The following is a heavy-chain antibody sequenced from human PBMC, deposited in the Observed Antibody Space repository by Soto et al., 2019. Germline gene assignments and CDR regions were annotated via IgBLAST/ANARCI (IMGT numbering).Heavy chain of an antibody. Sequence: SETLSLTCAVSGGSISSGGYSWSWIRQPPGKGLEWIAYTAYTGNTNYNPSLKSRVTISMDTSKNQLSLKLTSMTAADTAVYYCARGLRVVVPAASDYWGQGTLVTVSS. J-gene: IGHJ4*02. CDR1: GGSISSGGYS. V-gene: IGHV4-61*08. CDR2: TAYTGNT. D-gene: IGHD2-2*01. CDR3: ARGLRVVVPAASDY.